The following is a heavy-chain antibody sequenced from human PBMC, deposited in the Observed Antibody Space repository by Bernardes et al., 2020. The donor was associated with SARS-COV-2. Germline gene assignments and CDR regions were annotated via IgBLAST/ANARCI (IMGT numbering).Heavy chain of an antibody. V-gene: IGHV3-74*01. J-gene: IGHJ4*02. CDR3: ARDFGGNFDY. CDR2: LNEDGRIV. Sequence: AGPLLLSCAASGFSVRASWMHWVRQAPGAGLVWVSRLNEDGRIVNYADSVKGRFTIYRDIADNKVYLQMNSLRADDTAVYYCARDFGGNFDYWGQGTLVTVSS. D-gene: IGHD2-15*01. CDR1: GFSVRASW.